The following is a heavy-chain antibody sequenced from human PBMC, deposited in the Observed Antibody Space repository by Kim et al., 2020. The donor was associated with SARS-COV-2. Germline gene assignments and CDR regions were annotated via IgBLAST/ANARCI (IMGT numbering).Heavy chain of an antibody. Sequence: GGSLRLSCAASGFTFSSYAMTWVRQAPGKGLEWVSAISGTGGSTFYADSVKGRFTISRDNSKNTLYLLMNSLRAEDTATYYCAIIWVRSSSGENWGQGTLVTVSS. D-gene: IGHD6-6*01. CDR2: ISGTGGST. CDR3: AIIWVRSSSGEN. V-gene: IGHV3-23*01. CDR1: GFTFSSYA. J-gene: IGHJ4*02.